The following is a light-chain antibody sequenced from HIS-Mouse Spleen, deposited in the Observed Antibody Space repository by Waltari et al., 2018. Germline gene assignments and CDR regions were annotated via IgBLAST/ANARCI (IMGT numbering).Light chain of an antibody. V-gene: IGLV2-11*01. Sequence: QSALTQPRSVSGSPGQSVTISCTGTSSDVGGYNSVSWYQQQPGKAPKLMIYDVSKRPSGVPDRFSGSKSGNTASLTISGLQAEDEADYYCCSYAGSYTWVFGGGTKLTVL. CDR1: SSDVGGYNS. CDR3: CSYAGSYTWV. J-gene: IGLJ3*02. CDR2: DVS.